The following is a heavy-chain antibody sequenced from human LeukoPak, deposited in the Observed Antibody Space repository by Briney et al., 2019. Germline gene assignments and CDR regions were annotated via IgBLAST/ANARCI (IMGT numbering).Heavy chain of an antibody. CDR2: IYPSGST. Sequence: PSQTLSLTCTVSGGSISSGSFYWSWIRQPAGKGLEWIGRIYPSGSTNYSPSLKSRVTISVDTSKNQFSLKLSSVTAADTAVYYCARRLLGYCSGGSCYSGYFQHWGQGTLVTVSS. CDR3: ARRLLGYCSGGSCYSGYFQH. D-gene: IGHD2-15*01. V-gene: IGHV4-61*02. J-gene: IGHJ1*01. CDR1: GGSISSGSFY.